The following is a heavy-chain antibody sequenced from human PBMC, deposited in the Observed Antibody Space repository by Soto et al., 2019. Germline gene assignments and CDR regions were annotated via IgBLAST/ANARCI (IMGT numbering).Heavy chain of an antibody. CDR2: KSPNSDNT. V-gene: IGHV1-8*01. D-gene: IGHD6-19*01. J-gene: IGHJ5*02. CDR1: GYTFTNYD. Sequence: QVQLVQSGAEVKKPGASVKVSCKASGYTFTNYDINWVRQATGQGPEWMGWKSPNSDNTDYAQKFQGRVTMTWNTSISTAYMELSSLTSEDTAVYYCAREQWYNWFDPWGQGTLVTVSS. CDR3: AREQWYNWFDP.